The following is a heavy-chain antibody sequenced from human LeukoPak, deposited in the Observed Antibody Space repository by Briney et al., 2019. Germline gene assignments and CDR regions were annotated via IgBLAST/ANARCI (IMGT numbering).Heavy chain of an antibody. D-gene: IGHD2-2*01. V-gene: IGHV3-7*03. CDR1: GFTFSNYW. J-gene: IGHJ4*02. CDR2: IQQDGSEK. Sequence: PGGSLRLSCAASGFTFSNYWMSWVRLAPGKGLEWVANIQQDGSEKYYVDSVKGRFTISRDNSKNTLYLQMNSLRVEDTAVYYCARWYQGGYWGQGTLVTVSS. CDR3: ARWYQGGY.